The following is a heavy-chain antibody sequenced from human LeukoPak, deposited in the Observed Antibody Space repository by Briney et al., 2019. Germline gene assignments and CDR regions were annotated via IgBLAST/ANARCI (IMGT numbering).Heavy chain of an antibody. CDR2: INPNSGAT. CDR1: GYTFTDYY. D-gene: IGHD6-6*01. Sequence: VASVTVSFKGSGYTFTDYYMHWVRQAPGEGVEGRGWINPNSGATTYAQKFQGTVTMTRDTSISTAYMELSRLRSDDTAVYYCARGPYSSSSGWFDPWGQGTLVTVSS. J-gene: IGHJ5*02. CDR3: ARGPYSSSSGWFDP. V-gene: IGHV1-2*02.